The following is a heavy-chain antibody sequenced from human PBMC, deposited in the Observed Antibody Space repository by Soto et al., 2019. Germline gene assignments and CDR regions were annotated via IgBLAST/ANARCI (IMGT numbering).Heavy chain of an antibody. V-gene: IGHV1-8*01. CDR3: ASPARNYDFWSGYSVDI. Sequence: QVQLVQSGAEVKKPGASVKVSCKASGYTFTSYDINWVRQATGQGLEWMGWMNPNSGNTGYAQKFQGRVTMTRNTSISTAYMELSSLRSEDTAVYYCASPARNYDFWSGYSVDIWGQGTMVTVSS. J-gene: IGHJ3*02. CDR1: GYTFTSYD. D-gene: IGHD3-3*01. CDR2: MNPNSGNT.